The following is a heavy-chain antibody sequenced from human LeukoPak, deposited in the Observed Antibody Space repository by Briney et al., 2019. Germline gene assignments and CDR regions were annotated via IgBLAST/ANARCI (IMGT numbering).Heavy chain of an antibody. CDR1: GFTFSSYA. Sequence: GGSLRLSCAASGFTFSSYAMSWVRQAPGKGLEWVSGISGSASSTHYADSVKGRFTISRDNSKNTLYLQMNSLRAEDTAVYYCAKDYFGSGWPYFDYWGQGTLVTVSS. J-gene: IGHJ4*02. D-gene: IGHD6-19*01. CDR2: ISGSASST. CDR3: AKDYFGSGWPYFDY. V-gene: IGHV3-23*01.